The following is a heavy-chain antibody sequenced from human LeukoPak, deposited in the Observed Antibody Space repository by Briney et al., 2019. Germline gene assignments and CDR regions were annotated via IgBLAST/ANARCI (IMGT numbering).Heavy chain of an antibody. J-gene: IGHJ4*02. Sequence: ASVKVSCKASGYTFTSYDINWVRQATGQGLEWMGWMNLNSGNTGYAQKFQGRVTMTRNTSISTAYMELSSLRSEDTAVYYCAKDLRYSYGYYFDYWGQGTLVTVSS. D-gene: IGHD5-18*01. V-gene: IGHV1-8*01. CDR1: GYTFTSYD. CDR2: MNLNSGNT. CDR3: AKDLRYSYGYYFDY.